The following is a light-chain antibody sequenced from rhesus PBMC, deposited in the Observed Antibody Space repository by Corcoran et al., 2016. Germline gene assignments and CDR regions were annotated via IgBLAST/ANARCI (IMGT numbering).Light chain of an antibody. CDR1: QSLLASDDGNTY. J-gene: IGKJ1*01. CDR2: EVS. CDR3: IQALEFPRT. Sequence: DIVMTQTPLSLPVTPGEPASISCRSSQSLLASDDGNTYLDWFLQKPGQSPQLLIYEVSNRASGVPDRFSGSGSDTDVTLKISSVEAEDVGVYYCIQALEFPRTFGQGTKVEIK. V-gene: IGKV2-104*02.